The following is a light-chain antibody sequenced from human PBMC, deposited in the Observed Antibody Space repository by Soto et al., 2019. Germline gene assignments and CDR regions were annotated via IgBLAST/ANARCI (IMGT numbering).Light chain of an antibody. J-gene: IGLJ2*01. CDR2: GDN. Sequence: QSVLTQPPSASGTPGQRVTISCSGSGSSIGTNTVNWYRQLPGTAPKLLIYGDNQRPSGVPDRFSGSKSGTSASLAISGLPSEDEAEYYCAAWYGSLNNVLFGGGTKLTVL. CDR1: GSSIGTNT. V-gene: IGLV1-44*01. CDR3: AAWYGSLNNVL.